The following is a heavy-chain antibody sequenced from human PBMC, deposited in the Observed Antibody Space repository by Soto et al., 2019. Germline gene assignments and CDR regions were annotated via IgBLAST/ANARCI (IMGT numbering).Heavy chain of an antibody. CDR3: AADVGAYYYDSSGYLFDY. Sequence: GASVKVSFKASGFTFTSSAVQWVRQARGQRLEWIGCIVVGSGNTNYAQKFQERVTITRDMSTSTAYMELSSLRSEDTAVYYCAADVGAYYYDSSGYLFDYWGQGTLVTVSS. CDR1: GFTFTSSA. V-gene: IGHV1-58*01. D-gene: IGHD3-22*01. CDR2: IVVGSGNT. J-gene: IGHJ4*02.